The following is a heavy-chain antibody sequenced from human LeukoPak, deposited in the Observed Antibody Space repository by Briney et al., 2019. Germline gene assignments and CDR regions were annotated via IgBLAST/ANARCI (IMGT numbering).Heavy chain of an antibody. CDR1: GYTFTSYD. CDR3: TRSGFGGGVHFDY. CDR2: MNPNSGDT. J-gene: IGHJ4*02. Sequence: ASVKVSCKASGYTFTSYDINWVRQAAGQGLEWMGWMNPNSGDTGYVEKFQGRVTMTRDTSITTAYMELSSLRSEDTAVYYCTRSGFGGGVHFDYWGQGTPVIVSS. V-gene: IGHV1-8*01. D-gene: IGHD3-16*01.